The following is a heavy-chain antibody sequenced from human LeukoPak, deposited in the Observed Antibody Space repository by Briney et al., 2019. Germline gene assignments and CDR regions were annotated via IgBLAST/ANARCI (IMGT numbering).Heavy chain of an antibody. CDR1: GYTFTGYY. V-gene: IGHV1-2*02. CDR2: INPNSGGT. J-gene: IGHJ4*02. Sequence: GASVKVSCKSSGYTFTGYYMHWVRQAPGQGLEWMGWINPNSGGTNYAQKFQGRVTMTRDTSISTAYMELSRLRSDDTAVYYCARAVRNYGSGSYGYWGQGTLVTVSS. D-gene: IGHD3-10*01. CDR3: ARAVRNYGSGSYGY.